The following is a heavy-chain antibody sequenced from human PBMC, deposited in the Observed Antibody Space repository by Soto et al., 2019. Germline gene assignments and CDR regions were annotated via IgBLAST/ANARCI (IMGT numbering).Heavy chain of an antibody. CDR2: ISAYNGNT. CDR1: GYTFTSYG. J-gene: IGHJ3*02. CDR3: ATNKGHHGAFVI. V-gene: IGHV1-18*01. Sequence: GASVKVSCKASGYTFTSYGISWVRQAPGQGLEWMGWISAYNGNTNYAQKLQGRVTMTTDTSTSTAYMELSSLRSEDTAVYYCATNKGHHGAFVIWGQGTMVTLSS.